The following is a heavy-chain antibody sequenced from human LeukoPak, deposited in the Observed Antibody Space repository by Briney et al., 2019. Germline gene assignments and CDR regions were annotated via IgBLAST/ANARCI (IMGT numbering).Heavy chain of an antibody. J-gene: IGHJ4*02. CDR3: ATHYYDSSGEFIRDY. CDR1: GDSISSSSYY. CDR2: IYYSGST. D-gene: IGHD3-22*01. V-gene: IGHV4-39*01. Sequence: SETLSLTCSVSGDSISSSSYYWGWIRQPPGKGLEWIGSIYYSGSTYYKPSLRSRVTISIDTSKNQYSLKLSSVTAADTAVYYCATHYYDSSGEFIRDYWVQGALVTVCS.